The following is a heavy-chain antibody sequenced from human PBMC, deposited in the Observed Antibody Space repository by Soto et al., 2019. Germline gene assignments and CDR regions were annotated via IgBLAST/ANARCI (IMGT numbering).Heavy chain of an antibody. D-gene: IGHD6-19*01. CDR1: GYTFTSYG. Sequence: GASVKASCKASGYTFTSYGISWVRQAPGQGLEWMGWISAYNGNTNYAQKLQGRVTMTTDTSTSTAYMELRSLRSDDTAVYYCARDVEGYSSGPRARYNWFDPWGQGTLVTVSS. J-gene: IGHJ5*02. V-gene: IGHV1-18*01. CDR2: ISAYNGNT. CDR3: ARDVEGYSSGPRARYNWFDP.